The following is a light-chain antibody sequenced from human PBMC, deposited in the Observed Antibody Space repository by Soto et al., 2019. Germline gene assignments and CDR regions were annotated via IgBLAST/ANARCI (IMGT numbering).Light chain of an antibody. Sequence: QSALTQPASVXXXPGQSIAISCTGTSSNVGGYNYVSWYQQYPGKAPKLMIYEVSSRPSGVSDRFSGSKSGNTASLTISGLQAEDEADYYCDSYTSSGTLVFGTGTKLTVL. CDR2: EVS. V-gene: IGLV2-14*01. CDR1: SSNVGGYNY. CDR3: DSYTSSGTLV. J-gene: IGLJ1*01.